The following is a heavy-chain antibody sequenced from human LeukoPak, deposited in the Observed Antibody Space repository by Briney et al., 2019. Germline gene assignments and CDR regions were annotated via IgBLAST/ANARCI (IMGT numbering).Heavy chain of an antibody. CDR1: GGSISSYY. CDR2: IYYSGST. J-gene: IGHJ5*02. Sequence: SETLSLTCTVSGGSISSYYWSWIRQPSGKGLEWIGYIYYSGSTNYNPSLKGRVTISVDTSKNRFSLKLSSVTAADTAVYYCARGGGTGNWFDPWGQGTLVTVSS. D-gene: IGHD2-15*01. V-gene: IGHV4-59*01. CDR3: ARGGGTGNWFDP.